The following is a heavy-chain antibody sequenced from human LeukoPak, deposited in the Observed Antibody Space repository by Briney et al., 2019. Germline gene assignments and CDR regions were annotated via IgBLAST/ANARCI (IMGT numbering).Heavy chain of an antibody. CDR2: INHSGST. Sequence: SETLSLTCAVYGGSFSGYYWSWIRQPPGKGLEWIGEINHSGSTNYNPSLKSRVTISVDTSKNQFSLKLSSVTAADTAVYYCARGGRVVPAAISWFDPWGQGTLVTASS. CDR1: GGSFSGYY. V-gene: IGHV4-34*01. CDR3: ARGGRVVPAAISWFDP. D-gene: IGHD2-2*01. J-gene: IGHJ5*02.